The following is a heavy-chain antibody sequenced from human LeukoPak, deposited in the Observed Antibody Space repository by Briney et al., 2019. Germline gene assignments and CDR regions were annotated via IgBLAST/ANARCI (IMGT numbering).Heavy chain of an antibody. CDR3: ARRITIFEVVNSGFDY. V-gene: IGHV5-51*01. CDR2: IYPGDSDT. CDR1: GYSFTSYW. J-gene: IGHJ4*02. Sequence: AGESLKISCMGAGYSFTSYWIGWVRQLPGKGLEWRGFIYPGDSDTRYSPSFQGQVTLSAAKSLSPAYLQWRSLKASDTAMYYCARRITIFEVVNSGFDYWGQGNLVTVSA. D-gene: IGHD3-3*01.